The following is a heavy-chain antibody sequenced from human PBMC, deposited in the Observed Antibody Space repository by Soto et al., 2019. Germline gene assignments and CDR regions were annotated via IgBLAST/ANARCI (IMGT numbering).Heavy chain of an antibody. V-gene: IGHV1-69*12. D-gene: IGHD2-21*02. CDR2: IIPIFGTA. J-gene: IGHJ6*02. Sequence: QVQLVQSGAEVKKPGSSVKVSYKASGGTFSSYAISWVRQAPGQGLEWMGGIIPIFGTANYAQKFQGRVTITADESTSTAYMELSSLRSEDTAVYYCASRKREVTSYYYYGMDVWGQGTTVTVSS. CDR1: GGTFSSYA. CDR3: ASRKREVTSYYYYGMDV.